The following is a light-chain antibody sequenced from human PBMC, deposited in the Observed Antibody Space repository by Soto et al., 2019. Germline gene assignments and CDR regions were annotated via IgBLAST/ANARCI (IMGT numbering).Light chain of an antibody. CDR2: GAS. CDR3: QQYGSSPKT. V-gene: IGKV3-20*01. J-gene: IGKJ1*01. CDR1: QSLSGSY. Sequence: EIVLTQSPGTLSLSPGERATLSCRASQSLSGSYLAWYQQKPGQAPRLLIYGASSRASGIPDRFSGSGSGTDFTLPINRLEPEDFAVSYCQQYGSSPKTFGQGTKVDIK.